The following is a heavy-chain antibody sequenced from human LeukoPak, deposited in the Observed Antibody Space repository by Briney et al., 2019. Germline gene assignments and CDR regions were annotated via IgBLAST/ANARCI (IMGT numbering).Heavy chain of an antibody. Sequence: KPGGSLRLSCAASGFTFSSYAMSWVRQAPGKGLEWVSAISGSGGSTYYADSVKGRFTISRDNSKNTLYLQMNSLRAEDTAVYYCAKDRGLSIAVAGTGYWGQGTLVTVSS. V-gene: IGHV3-23*01. CDR3: AKDRGLSIAVAGTGY. CDR1: GFTFSSYA. CDR2: ISGSGGST. D-gene: IGHD6-19*01. J-gene: IGHJ4*02.